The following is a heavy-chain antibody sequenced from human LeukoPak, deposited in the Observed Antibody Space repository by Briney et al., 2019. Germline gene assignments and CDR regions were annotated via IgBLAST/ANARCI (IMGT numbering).Heavy chain of an antibody. CDR1: GFTSSSYA. Sequence: GGSLRLSCAASGFTSSSYAMNWVRQAPGKGLEYVSAISSNGGSTYYANSVKGRSTISRDNSKNTLYLQMGSLRAEDMAVYFCARGGYGASTPYYMDVWGTGTTVTVSS. V-gene: IGHV3-64*01. D-gene: IGHD1-26*01. CDR3: ARGGYGASTPYYMDV. CDR2: ISSNGGST. J-gene: IGHJ6*03.